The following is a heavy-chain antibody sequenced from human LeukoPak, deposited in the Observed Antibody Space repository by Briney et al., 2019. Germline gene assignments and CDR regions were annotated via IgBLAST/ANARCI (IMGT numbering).Heavy chain of an antibody. CDR2: IKPDGSEK. J-gene: IGHJ4*02. CDR3: ARSRFYFDY. CDR1: GFTFSTYW. Sequence: GGSLRLSCAASGFTFSTYWMGWVRQAPGKGLEWVAKIKPDGSEKDHVDSVKGRFTISRDNAKNSLYLQLNSLRAEDTAVYYCARSRFYFDYWGQGTLVTVSS. V-gene: IGHV3-7*01.